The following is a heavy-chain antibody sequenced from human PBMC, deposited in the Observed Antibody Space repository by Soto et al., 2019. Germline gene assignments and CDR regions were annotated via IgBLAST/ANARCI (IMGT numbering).Heavy chain of an antibody. CDR1: GGTFSSYA. CDR2: IISILGTA. V-gene: IGHV1-69*12. Sequence: QVQLVQSGAEVKKPGSSVKVSCKASGGTFSSYAISWVRQAPGQGLQWMGGIISILGTADYAQKFQGRVTITADESTRTAYMELSSLRSEDTAVYYCASHSGSSPEGRYYYGMDVWGQGTTVTVSS. CDR3: ASHSGSSPEGRYYYGMDV. D-gene: IGHD1-26*01. J-gene: IGHJ6*02.